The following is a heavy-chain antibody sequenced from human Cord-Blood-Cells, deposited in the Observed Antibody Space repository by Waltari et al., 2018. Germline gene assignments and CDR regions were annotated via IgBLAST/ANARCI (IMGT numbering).Heavy chain of an antibody. CDR1: GGTFSSYA. V-gene: IGHV1-69*04. CDR3: ARDSGSGYPNDAFDI. J-gene: IGHJ3*02. Sequence: KKHGSSVKVSCKASGGTFSSYALSWVRQAPGQGLEWMGRIIPILGIANYAQKFQGRVTITADKSTSTAYMELSSLRSEDTAVYYCARDSGSGYPNDAFDIWGQGTMVTVSS. CDR2: IIPILGIA. D-gene: IGHD3-3*01.